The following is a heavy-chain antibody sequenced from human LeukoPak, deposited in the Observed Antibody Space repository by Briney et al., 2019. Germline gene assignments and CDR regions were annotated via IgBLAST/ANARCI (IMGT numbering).Heavy chain of an antibody. V-gene: IGHV3-11*04. Sequence: GGSLRLSCAASGFTFSDYYMTWIRQAPGRGLEWVSYISSSGSTIYYADSAKGRFTISRDSAKNLLFLQMNSLRAEDTAVYYCAREAGYCSSTSCSYYYYMDVWGKGTTVTVSS. D-gene: IGHD2-2*03. CDR2: ISSSGSTI. J-gene: IGHJ6*03. CDR3: AREAGYCSSTSCSYYYYMDV. CDR1: GFTFSDYY.